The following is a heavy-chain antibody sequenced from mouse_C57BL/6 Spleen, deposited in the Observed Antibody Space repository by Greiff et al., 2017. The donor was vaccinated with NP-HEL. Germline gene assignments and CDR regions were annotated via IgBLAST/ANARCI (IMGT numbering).Heavy chain of an antibody. D-gene: IGHD2-1*01. CDR1: GYSFTDYN. J-gene: IGHJ3*01. V-gene: IGHV1-22*01. CDR2: INPNNGGT. CDR3: AGYYGNYVVFAY. Sequence: VQLKQSGPELVKPGASVSLSCTASGYSFTDYNMHWVKQSHGKSLEWIGYINPNNGGTSYNQKLKGQVTLTVNKSSSTAYMELGSLASEDSAVYYCAGYYGNYVVFAYWGQGTLVTVSA.